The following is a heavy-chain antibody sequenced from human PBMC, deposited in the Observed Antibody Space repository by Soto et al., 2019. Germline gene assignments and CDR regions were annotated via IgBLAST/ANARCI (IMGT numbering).Heavy chain of an antibody. V-gene: IGHV3-74*01. Sequence: GGSLRLSCAASGFTFSTYWMDWVRQAPGEGLVWVSRLKNDGSSTNYADSVKGRFTISRDNAKNTLYLQMNSLRTDDTAVYYWARVMVIRGVIIDSWGQGTLVTVSS. J-gene: IGHJ4*02. D-gene: IGHD3-10*01. CDR2: LKNDGSST. CDR1: GFTFSTYW. CDR3: ARVMVIRGVIIDS.